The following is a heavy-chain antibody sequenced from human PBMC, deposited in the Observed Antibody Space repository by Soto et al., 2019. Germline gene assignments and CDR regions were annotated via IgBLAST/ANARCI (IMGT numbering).Heavy chain of an antibody. CDR1: GGTFSSYA. CDR3: ARHRGLYYYDSSGYLDY. D-gene: IGHD3-22*01. Sequence: SVKVSCKASGGTFSSYAISWVRQAPGQGLEWMGGIIPIFGTANYAQKFQGRVTITADESTSTAYMELSSLRSEDTAVYYCARHRGLYYYDSSGYLDYWGQGTLVTVSS. J-gene: IGHJ4*02. CDR2: IIPIFGTA. V-gene: IGHV1-69*13.